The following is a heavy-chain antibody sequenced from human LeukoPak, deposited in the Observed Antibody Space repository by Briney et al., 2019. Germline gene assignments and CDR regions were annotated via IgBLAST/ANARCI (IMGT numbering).Heavy chain of an antibody. V-gene: IGHV5-51*01. J-gene: IGHJ4*02. CDR3: ARQGSYFDY. Sequence: HGESLKISCKGSGYSFTSYWIAWVRQMPGKGLEWMGIFYPGDSDTRYSPSFQGQVTVSADKSISTAYLQWSSLKASDTAMYYCARQGSYFDYWAQGTLVTVSS. CDR1: GYSFTSYW. CDR2: FYPGDSDT.